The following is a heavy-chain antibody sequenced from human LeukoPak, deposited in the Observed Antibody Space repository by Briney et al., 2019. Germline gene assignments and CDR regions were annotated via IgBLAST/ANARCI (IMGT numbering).Heavy chain of an antibody. V-gene: IGHV3-30-3*01. Sequence: GRSLRLSCAASGFTFSSYAMHWVRQAPGKGLEWVAVISYDGSNKYYADSVKGRFIICRDNSKNTLYLQMNSLRAEDTAVYYCASSPPMHYGDYDNYWGQGTLVTVSS. D-gene: IGHD4-17*01. CDR2: ISYDGSNK. J-gene: IGHJ4*02. CDR3: ASSPPMHYGDYDNY. CDR1: GFTFSSYA.